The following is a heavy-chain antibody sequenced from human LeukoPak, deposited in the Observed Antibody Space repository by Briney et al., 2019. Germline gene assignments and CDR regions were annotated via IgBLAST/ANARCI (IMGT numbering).Heavy chain of an antibody. D-gene: IGHD6-13*01. CDR1: GFIFDDHG. V-gene: IGHV3-9*01. J-gene: IGHJ4*02. CDR2: ISWSSGII. Sequence: PGRSLRLSCAASGFIFDDHGMHWVRHAPGKGLEWVSGISWSSGIIGYADSVKGRFTISRDNAKNSLDLRMESLRAEDTAVYYCARDSSWSYWGQGTLVTVSS. CDR3: ARDSSWSY.